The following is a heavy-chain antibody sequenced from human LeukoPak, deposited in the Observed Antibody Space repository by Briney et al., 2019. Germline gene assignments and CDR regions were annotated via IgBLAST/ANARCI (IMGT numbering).Heavy chain of an antibody. V-gene: IGHV1-2*06. J-gene: IGHJ3*02. D-gene: IGHD4-17*01. CDR1: GYTFTGYY. Sequence: EASVKVSCKASGYTFTGYYMHWVRQAPGQGLEWRGRINLNSGGTNYVQKFQGRVTMTRDTSISTAYMEMSRLRSDDTAVYYCARGYGDFNAFDIWGQGTMVTVSS. CDR3: ARGYGDFNAFDI. CDR2: INLNSGGT.